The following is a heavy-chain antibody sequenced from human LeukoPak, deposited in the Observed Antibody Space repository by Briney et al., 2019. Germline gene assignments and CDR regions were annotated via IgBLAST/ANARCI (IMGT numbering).Heavy chain of an antibody. J-gene: IGHJ4*02. CDR2: ISSNGGST. D-gene: IGHD1-1*01. Sequence: PGRSLRLSCSASGFTFSTYAMHWVRQAPGKGLEYVSAISSNGGSTYYADSVKGRFTISRDNSKNTLYLQMSSLRAEDTAVYYCVKDLSHTGNPLYNFEYWGQGTLVTVSS. CDR1: GFTFSTYA. CDR3: VKDLSHTGNPLYNFEY. V-gene: IGHV3-64D*06.